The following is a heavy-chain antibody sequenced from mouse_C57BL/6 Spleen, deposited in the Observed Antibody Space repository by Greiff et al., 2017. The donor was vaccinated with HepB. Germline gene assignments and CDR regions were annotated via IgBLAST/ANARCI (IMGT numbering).Heavy chain of an antibody. CDR2: ISYDGSN. D-gene: IGHD2-1*01. CDR1: GYSITSGYY. J-gene: IGHJ3*01. Sequence: VQLQQSGPGLVKPSQSLSLTCSVTGYSITSGYYWNWIRQFPGNKLEWMGYISYDGSNNYNPSLKNRISITRDTSKNQFFLKLNSVTTEDTATYYCARGGNRAWFAYWGQGTLVTVSA. CDR3: ARGGNRAWFAY. V-gene: IGHV3-6*01.